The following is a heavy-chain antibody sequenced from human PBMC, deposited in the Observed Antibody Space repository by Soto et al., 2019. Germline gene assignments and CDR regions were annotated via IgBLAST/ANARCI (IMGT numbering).Heavy chain of an antibody. J-gene: IGHJ4*02. V-gene: IGHV1-69*12. CDR2: IVPIVDTS. Sequence: QVKLVQSGAEVRQPASSVKVSCKTSGGTFSSYAISWVRQAPGQGLEWMGGIVPIVDTSTYAQKFQGRVTITADESTSTVYMELSSLRSDDTAVYYCVRVVAIPGYPDNWGQGTLVTFSS. D-gene: IGHD5-12*01. CDR1: GGTFSSYA. CDR3: VRVVAIPGYPDN.